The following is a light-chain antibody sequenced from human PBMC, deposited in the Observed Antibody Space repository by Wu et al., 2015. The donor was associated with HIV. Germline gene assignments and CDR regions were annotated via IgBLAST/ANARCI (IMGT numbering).Light chain of an antibody. CDR3: QQCNSWPRT. J-gene: IGKJ1*01. Sequence: EIVMTQSPATLSVSPGERATLSCGASQTISNNLAWYQQKPGQAPRLLIYGASTRATGIPARFSGSGSGTEFTLTISSMQSEDFAVYYCQQCNSWPRTFGQGTKGGNQT. V-gene: IGKV3-15*01. CDR2: GAS. CDR1: QTISNN.